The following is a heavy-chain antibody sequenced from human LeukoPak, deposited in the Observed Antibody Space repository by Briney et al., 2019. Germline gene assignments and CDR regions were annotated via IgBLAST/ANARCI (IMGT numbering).Heavy chain of an antibody. V-gene: IGHV3-64*01. CDR1: GFTFSSYA. CDR3: ARASPRRYCSTTSCHEDFDY. Sequence: PGGSLRLSCAASGFTFSSYAMHWVRQAPGKGLESLSAISSNGGSTYYANSVKGRFTISRDNSKNTLYLQMGSLRAEDMAVYYCARASPRRYCSTTSCHEDFDYWGQGTLVTVSS. D-gene: IGHD2-2*01. CDR2: ISSNGGST. J-gene: IGHJ4*02.